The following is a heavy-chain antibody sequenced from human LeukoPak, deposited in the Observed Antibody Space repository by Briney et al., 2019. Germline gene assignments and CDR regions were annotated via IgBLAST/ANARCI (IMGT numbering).Heavy chain of an antibody. CDR1: GFNFSSYS. D-gene: IGHD3-10*01. CDR2: ISSSSSYI. CDR3: ARQYGSGKGWFDP. J-gene: IGHJ5*02. V-gene: IGHV3-21*01. Sequence: GGSLRLSCAASGFNFSSYSMNWVRQAPGKGLEWVSSISSSSSYIYYADSVKGRFTISRDNAKNSLYLQMNSLRAEDTAVYYCARQYGSGKGWFDPWGQGTLVTVSS.